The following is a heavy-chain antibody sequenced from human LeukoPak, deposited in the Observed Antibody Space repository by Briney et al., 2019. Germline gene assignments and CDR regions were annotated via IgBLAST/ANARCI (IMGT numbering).Heavy chain of an antibody. V-gene: IGHV1-8*03. D-gene: IGHD6-13*01. CDR2: MNPNSGNT. Sequence: GASVKVSCKASGYTFTSYDINWVRQATGQGLEWMGWMNPNSGNTGYAQRFQGRVTITRNTSISTAYMELSSLRSEETAVYYCARGLNRGSSPQSNYYYSWTVWAKGPTVTVSS. CDR1: GYTFTSYD. CDR3: ARGLNRGSSPQSNYYYSWTV. J-gene: IGHJ6*03.